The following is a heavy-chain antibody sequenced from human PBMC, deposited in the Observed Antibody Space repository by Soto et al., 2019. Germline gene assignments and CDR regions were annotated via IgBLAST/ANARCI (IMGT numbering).Heavy chain of an antibody. Sequence: LRLSCAGSGLTFRNDWLSWVRQAPGKGLEWVANINQDGSERYYVDSVRGRFTISRDNVENSLYLQLNSPRPEDTAVYYCAVYGYGVSAAAYWGQGTLVTVSS. V-gene: IGHV3-7*03. CDR2: INQDGSER. J-gene: IGHJ4*02. CDR3: AVYGYGVSAAAY. D-gene: IGHD4-17*01. CDR1: GLTFRNDW.